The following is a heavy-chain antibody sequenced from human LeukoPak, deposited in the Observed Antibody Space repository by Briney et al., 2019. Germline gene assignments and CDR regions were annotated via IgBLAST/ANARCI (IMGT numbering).Heavy chain of an antibody. D-gene: IGHD2-21*02. CDR2: INPRGGST. CDR3: ARRDCVGDCSSNWFDP. CDR1: GYTFTNYF. J-gene: IGHJ5*02. Sequence: ASVKVSCKASGYTFTNYFMHWVRQAPGQGLEWMGIINPRGGSTGYAQKFQGRITMTTDMSTRTVYMELSSLESEDTAVYYCARRDCVGDCSSNWFDPWGQGTLVTVSS. V-gene: IGHV1-46*01.